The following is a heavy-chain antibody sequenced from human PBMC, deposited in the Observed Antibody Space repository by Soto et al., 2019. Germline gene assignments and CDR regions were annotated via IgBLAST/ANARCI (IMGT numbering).Heavy chain of an antibody. V-gene: IGHV1-8*01. Sequence: QVQLVQSGAEVKKPGASVKVSCKASGYTFTSYDINWVRQATGQGLEWMGWMNPNSGNTGYAQKFQGRVTMTRNTSTSTTYKKLSSMRSEDTAVYYCGGFYYYGSASYYYYYGMDVWGQGTTVTVSS. CDR1: GYTFTSYD. J-gene: IGHJ6*02. CDR2: MNPNSGNT. CDR3: GGFYYYGSASYYYYYGMDV. D-gene: IGHD3-10*01.